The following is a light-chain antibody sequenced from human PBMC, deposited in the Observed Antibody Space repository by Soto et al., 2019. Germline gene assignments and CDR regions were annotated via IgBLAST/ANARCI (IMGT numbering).Light chain of an antibody. CDR1: SSNIGSHT. CDR3: AAWDDSLNGVV. V-gene: IGLV1-44*01. CDR2: NND. J-gene: IGLJ2*01. Sequence: QSVLTQPPSASGTPGQRVTISCSGSSSNIGSHTVSWYQQLPGTAPKLLIYNNDERPSGVPDRFSGSKSGTSASLAISGLQSEDEADHYCAAWDDSLNGVVFGGGTKLTVL.